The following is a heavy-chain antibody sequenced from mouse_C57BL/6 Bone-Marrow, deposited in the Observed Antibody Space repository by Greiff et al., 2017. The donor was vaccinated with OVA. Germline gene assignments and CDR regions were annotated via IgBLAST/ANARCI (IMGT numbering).Heavy chain of an antibody. J-gene: IGHJ4*01. CDR1: GYTFTDYY. V-gene: IGHV1-26*01. CDR2: INPNNGGT. Sequence: EVQLQQSGPELVKPGASVKISCKASGYTFTDYYMNWVKQSHGKSLEWIGDINPNNGGTSYNQKFKGKATLTVDKSSSTAYMELRSLTSEDSAVYYCASRLYYAMDYWGQGTSVTVSS. CDR3: ASRLYYAMDY.